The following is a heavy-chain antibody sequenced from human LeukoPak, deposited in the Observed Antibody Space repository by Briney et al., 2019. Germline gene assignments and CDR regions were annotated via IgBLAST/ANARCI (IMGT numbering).Heavy chain of an antibody. CDR3: ARDGAAAAHFDN. V-gene: IGHV3-9*01. J-gene: IGHJ4*02. D-gene: IGHD6-13*01. CDR2: ISWNSGSI. Sequence: PGRSLRLSCAASGFTFDDYAMHWVRQAPGKGLEWVSGISWNSGSIGYADSVKGRFTISRDNAKNSLYLQMNSLRAEDTAVYYCARDGAAAAHFDNWGQGTLVTVSS. CDR1: GFTFDDYA.